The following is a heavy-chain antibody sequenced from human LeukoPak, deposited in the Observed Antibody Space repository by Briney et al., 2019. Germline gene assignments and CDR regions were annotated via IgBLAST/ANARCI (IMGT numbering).Heavy chain of an antibody. Sequence: PSETLSLTCAVYGGSFSGYYWSWIRQPPGKGLEWIGEINHSGSTNYNPSLKSRVTISVDTSKNQFSLKLSSVTAADTAVYYCARGWVETGFDPWGQRTLVTVSS. V-gene: IGHV4-34*01. CDR2: INHSGST. J-gene: IGHJ5*02. D-gene: IGHD1-1*01. CDR3: ARGWVETGFDP. CDR1: GGSFSGYY.